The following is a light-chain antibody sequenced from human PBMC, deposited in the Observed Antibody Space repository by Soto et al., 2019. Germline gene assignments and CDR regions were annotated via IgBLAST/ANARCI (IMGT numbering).Light chain of an antibody. CDR1: SSNIGAGYD. V-gene: IGLV1-40*01. Sequence: QLVLTQPPSVSGAPGQRVTISCTGSSSNIGAGYDVHWYQHLPGTAPKLLIYGNINRPSGVPDRFSGSKSGTSASLAITGLQAEDEADYYCQSYDSSLSDSYVFGTGTQLTVL. CDR2: GNI. CDR3: QSYDSSLSDSYV. J-gene: IGLJ1*01.